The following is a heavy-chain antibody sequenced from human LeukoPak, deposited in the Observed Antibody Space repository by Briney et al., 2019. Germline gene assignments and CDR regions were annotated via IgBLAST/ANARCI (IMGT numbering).Heavy chain of an antibody. V-gene: IGHV5-10-1*01. CDR3: ARRNRDKAISLDL. CDR1: GYSFTSYW. CDR2: IDPSDSYT. J-gene: IGHJ2*01. Sequence: GESLKISCKGSGYSFTSYWISWVRQMPGKGLEWMGRIDPSDSYTNYSPSFQGHVTISADKSISTAYLQWSSLEASDTAIYYCARRNRDKAISLDLWGRGTMVTVSS. D-gene: IGHD1-14*01.